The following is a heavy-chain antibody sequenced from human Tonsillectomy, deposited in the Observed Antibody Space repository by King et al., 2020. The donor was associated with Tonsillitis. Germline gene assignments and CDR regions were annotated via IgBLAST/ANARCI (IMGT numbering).Heavy chain of an antibody. CDR1: GFTFSNYA. D-gene: IGHD6-6*01. V-gene: IGHV3-23*04. CDR3: AKTSYSSSFGMDV. Sequence: VQLVESGGGLVQPGGSLRLSCAASGFTFSNYAMSWVRQAPGKGLEWVSAISGSDGSTYYADSVKGRFTISRDNSKNTLYLQMVSLRAEDTAVYYCAKTSYSSSFGMDVWGQGTTVTVSS. CDR2: ISGSDGST. J-gene: IGHJ6*02.